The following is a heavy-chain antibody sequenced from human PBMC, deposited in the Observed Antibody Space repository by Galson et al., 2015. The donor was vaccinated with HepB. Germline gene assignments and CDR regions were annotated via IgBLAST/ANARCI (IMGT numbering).Heavy chain of an antibody. J-gene: IGHJ4*02. D-gene: IGHD3-16*01. CDR3: AGGPRDEYIWGSYAAFDY. V-gene: IGHV1-69*10. Sequence: SVKVSCKASGGTFSSYAISWVRQAPGQGLEWMGGIIPILGIANYAQKFQGRVTISADKSTSTAYMELSSLRSEDTAVYYCAGGPRDEYIWGSYAAFDYWGQGTLVTVSS. CDR2: IIPILGIA. CDR1: GGTFSSYA.